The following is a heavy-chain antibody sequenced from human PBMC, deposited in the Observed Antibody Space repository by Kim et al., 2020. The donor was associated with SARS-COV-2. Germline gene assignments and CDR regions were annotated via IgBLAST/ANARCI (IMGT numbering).Heavy chain of an antibody. CDR3: ARRGSSAIPKYYYDSSAPYYFDY. J-gene: IGHJ4*02. V-gene: IGHV4-39*01. CDR1: GGSISSSSYY. D-gene: IGHD3-22*01. CDR2: IYYSWST. Sequence: SETLSLTCTVSGGSISSSSYYWGWIRQPPGKGLEWIGSIYYSWSTYYNPSLKSRVTISVDTSKNQFSLKLSSVTAADTAVYYCARRGSSAIPKYYYDSSAPYYFDYWGQGTLVTVS.